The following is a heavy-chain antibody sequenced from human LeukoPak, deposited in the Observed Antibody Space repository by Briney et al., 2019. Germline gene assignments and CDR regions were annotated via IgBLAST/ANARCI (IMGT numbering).Heavy chain of an antibody. V-gene: IGHV1-69*05. D-gene: IGHD3-22*01. CDR2: IIPIFGTA. Sequence: SVKVSCKASGGTLSSYAISWVRQAPGQGLEWMGGIIPIFGTANYAQKFQGRVTITTDESTSTAYMELSSLRSEDTAVYYCARDDSSGYAAFDIWGQGTMVTLSS. CDR1: GGTLSSYA. CDR3: ARDDSSGYAAFDI. J-gene: IGHJ3*02.